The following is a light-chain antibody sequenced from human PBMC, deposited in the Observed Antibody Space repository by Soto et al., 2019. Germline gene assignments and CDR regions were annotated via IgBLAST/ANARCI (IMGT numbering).Light chain of an antibody. CDR2: DAS. CDR1: QSVSSY. J-gene: IGKJ5*01. V-gene: IGKV3-11*01. CDR3: QQYGSSPIT. Sequence: EIVVTQYPATLSFSPGERATLXWTASQSVSSYLAWYQQKPGQAPRLLIYDASNRASGIPDRFSGSKSGTDFTLTIRGLEPEDAAVYYCQQYGSSPITFGQGTRLEIK.